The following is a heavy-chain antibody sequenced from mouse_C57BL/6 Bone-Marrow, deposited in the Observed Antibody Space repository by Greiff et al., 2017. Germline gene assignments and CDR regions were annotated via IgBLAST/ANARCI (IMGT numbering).Heavy chain of an antibody. CDR1: GYTFTSYW. J-gene: IGHJ3*01. V-gene: IGHV1-55*01. D-gene: IGHD2-4*01. CDR2: IYPGSGST. CDR3: ARNYDYDLAGFAY. Sequence: VQLQQPGAELVKPGASVKMSCKASGYTFTSYWITWVKQRPGQGLEWIGDIYPGSGSTNYNEKFKSKATLTVDTSSSTAYMQLSSLTSEDSAVYYCARNYDYDLAGFAYWGQGTLVTVSA.